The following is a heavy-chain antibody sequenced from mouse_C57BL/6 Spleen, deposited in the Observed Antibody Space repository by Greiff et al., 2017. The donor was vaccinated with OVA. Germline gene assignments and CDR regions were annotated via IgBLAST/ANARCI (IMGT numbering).Heavy chain of an antibody. CDR3: ALITTVPYYYAMDY. CDR2: ISSGSSTI. Sequence: EVKLVESGGGLVKPGGSLKLSCAASGFTFSDYGMHWVRQAPEKGLEWVAYISSGSSTIYYADTVKGRFTISRDNAKNTLFLQMTSLRSEDTAMYYCALITTVPYYYAMDYWGQGTSVTVSS. D-gene: IGHD1-1*01. CDR1: GFTFSDYG. J-gene: IGHJ4*01. V-gene: IGHV5-17*01.